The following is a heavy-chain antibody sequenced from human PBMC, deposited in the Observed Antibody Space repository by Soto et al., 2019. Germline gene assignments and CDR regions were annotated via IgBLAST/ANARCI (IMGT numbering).Heavy chain of an antibody. CDR3: ARPATHYYDSSGGYYYGMDV. J-gene: IGHJ6*02. CDR1: GGSISSISYY. Sequence: SETLSLTCTVSGGSISSISYYWGWIRQPPGKGLEWIGSIYYSGSTYYNPSLKSRVTISVDTSKNQFSLKLSSVTAADTAVYYCARPATHYYDSSGGYYYGMDVWGQGTTVTVSS. CDR2: IYYSGST. V-gene: IGHV4-39*01. D-gene: IGHD3-22*01.